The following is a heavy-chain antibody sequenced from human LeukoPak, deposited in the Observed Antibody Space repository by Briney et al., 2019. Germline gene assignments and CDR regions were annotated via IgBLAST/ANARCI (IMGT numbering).Heavy chain of an antibody. CDR3: AKDSSYSSSWTTFDY. V-gene: IGHV3-9*01. CDR2: ISWNSGSI. Sequence: GGSLRLSCAASGFTFDDYAMHWVRHAPGKGLEWVSGISWNSGSIGYADSVKGRFTISRDNAKNSLYLQMNSLRAEDTALYYCAKDSSYSSSWTTFDYWGQGTLVTVSS. CDR1: GFTFDDYA. D-gene: IGHD6-13*01. J-gene: IGHJ4*02.